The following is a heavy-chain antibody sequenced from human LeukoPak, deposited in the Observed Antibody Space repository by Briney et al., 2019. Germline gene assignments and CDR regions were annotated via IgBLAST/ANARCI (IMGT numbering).Heavy chain of an antibody. D-gene: IGHD3-10*01. CDR3: ARSSFGTYKLFDY. J-gene: IGHJ4*02. CDR1: GCTFSSYW. Sequence: GGSMRLSCAASGCTFSSYWMHWVRQAGGKGEVWVSSIKSEGSSTSYADSVKRRFTISRDNAKNTLYLQMNSLRAEDTAVYYCARSSFGTYKLFDYWGQGTLVTVSS. V-gene: IGHV3-74*01. CDR2: IKSEGSST.